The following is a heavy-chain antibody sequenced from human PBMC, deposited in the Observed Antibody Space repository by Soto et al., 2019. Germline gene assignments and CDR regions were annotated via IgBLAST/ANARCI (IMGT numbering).Heavy chain of an antibody. Sequence: QVHLVQSGAEVKKPGSSVRVSCKAFGGTFNNFTITWVRQAPGQGLEWMGRIIPILGISNYAQKFQGRVTISADRSTSTAYMELNSLRSEDTAVYYCARDTPDIVVIVTATHNWFDPWGQGTPVTVSS. CDR2: IIPILGIS. CDR3: ARDTPDIVVIVTATHNWFDP. D-gene: IGHD2-15*01. V-gene: IGHV1-69*08. CDR1: GGTFNNFT. J-gene: IGHJ5*02.